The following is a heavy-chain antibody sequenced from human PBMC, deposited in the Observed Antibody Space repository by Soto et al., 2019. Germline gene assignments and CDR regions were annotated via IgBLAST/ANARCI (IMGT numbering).Heavy chain of an antibody. CDR1: GSVSSGSYY. CDR2: IYYSGST. J-gene: IGHJ4*02. D-gene: IGHD3-9*01. CDR3: ASATSPELRYFDWLLYEAYYFDY. V-gene: IGHV4-61*01. Sequence: GSVSSGSYYWSWIRQPPGKGLEWIGYIYYSGSTNYNPSLKSRVTISVDTSKNQFSLKLSSVTAADTAVYYCASATSPELRYFDWLLYEAYYFDYWGQGTLVTVSS.